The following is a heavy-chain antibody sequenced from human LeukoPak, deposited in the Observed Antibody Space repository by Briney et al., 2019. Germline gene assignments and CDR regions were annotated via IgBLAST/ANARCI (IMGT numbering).Heavy chain of an antibody. V-gene: IGHV4-34*01. J-gene: IGHJ1*01. CDR3: ARRRYYDSTGYLD. CDR1: GGSFSGYY. Sequence: SETLSLTCAVYGGSFSGYYWSWIRQPPGKGLEWIGEINHSGSTNYNPSLKSRVTISVDTSKNQFSLKLSSVTAADTALYYCARRRYYDSTGYLDWGQGTLVTVSS. D-gene: IGHD3-22*01. CDR2: INHSGST.